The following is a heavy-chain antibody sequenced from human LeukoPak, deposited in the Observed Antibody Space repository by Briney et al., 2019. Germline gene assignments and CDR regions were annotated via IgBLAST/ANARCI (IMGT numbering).Heavy chain of an antibody. CDR1: GFTVSSNY. Sequence: PGGSLRLSCAASGFTVSSNYMSWVRQAPGKGLEWVSVIYSGGSTYYADSVKGRFTISRDNSKNTLYLQTNNLRAEDTAVYYCARGLAATGPWNMDVWGQGTMVTVSS. CDR2: IYSGGST. D-gene: IGHD6-13*01. J-gene: IGHJ3*01. CDR3: ARGLAATGPWNMDV. V-gene: IGHV3-53*01.